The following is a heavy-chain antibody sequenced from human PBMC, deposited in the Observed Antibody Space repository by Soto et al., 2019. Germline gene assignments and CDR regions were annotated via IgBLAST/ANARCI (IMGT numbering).Heavy chain of an antibody. V-gene: IGHV1-69*12. J-gene: IGHJ4*02. D-gene: IGHD4-4*01. CDR1: GGTFSSYA. Sequence: QVQLVQSGAEVKKPGSSVKVSCKASGGTFSSYAISWVRQAPGQGLGWMGGIIPIFGTANYAQKFQGRVMITADESTSRAYMELSSLRSEDTAVYYCARDGGVYDYSPFDYWGQGTLVTVSS. CDR3: ARDGGVYDYSPFDY. CDR2: IIPIFGTA.